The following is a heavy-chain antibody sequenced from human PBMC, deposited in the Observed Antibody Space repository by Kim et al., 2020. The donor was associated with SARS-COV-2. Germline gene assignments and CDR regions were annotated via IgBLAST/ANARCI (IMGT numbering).Heavy chain of an antibody. Sequence: SQTLSLTCAISGDSVSSNSAAWNWIRQSPSRGLEWLGRTYYRSKWYNDYAVSVKSRITINPDTSKNQFSLQLNSVTPEDTAVYYCARDFSHLNYYDSSGGFDYWGQGTLVTVSS. V-gene: IGHV6-1*01. CDR2: TYYRSKWYN. CDR3: ARDFSHLNYYDSSGGFDY. D-gene: IGHD3-22*01. J-gene: IGHJ4*02. CDR1: GDSVSSNSAA.